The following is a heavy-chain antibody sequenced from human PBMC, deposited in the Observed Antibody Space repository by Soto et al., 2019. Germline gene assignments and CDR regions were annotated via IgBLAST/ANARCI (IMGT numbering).Heavy chain of an antibody. CDR1: GYTFTSYA. V-gene: IGHV1-3*01. CDR2: INAGNGNT. D-gene: IGHD5-18*01. J-gene: IGHJ4*02. Sequence: GASVKVSCKASGYTFTSYAMHWVRQAPGQRLEWMGWINAGNGNTKYSQKFQGWVTMTRDTSISTAYMELSRLRSDDTAVYYCARYVGYSYGYGFDYWGQGTLVTVSS. CDR3: ARYVGYSYGYGFDY.